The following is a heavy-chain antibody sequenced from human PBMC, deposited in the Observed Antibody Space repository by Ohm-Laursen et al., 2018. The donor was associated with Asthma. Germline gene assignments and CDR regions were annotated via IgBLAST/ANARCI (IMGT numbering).Heavy chain of an antibody. CDR3: ARVGDYGNYLKYYNYGMDV. CDR2: IWYDGSNK. V-gene: IGHV3-30*19. Sequence: SLRLSCTAPGFTFSSYGMHWVRQAPGKGLEWVAVIWYDGSNKYYADSVKGRFTFSRDNSKNMLYLQMSSLRAEDTAVYYCARVGDYGNYLKYYNYGMDVWGQGTTVTVSS. D-gene: IGHD4-11*01. CDR1: GFTFSSYG. J-gene: IGHJ6*02.